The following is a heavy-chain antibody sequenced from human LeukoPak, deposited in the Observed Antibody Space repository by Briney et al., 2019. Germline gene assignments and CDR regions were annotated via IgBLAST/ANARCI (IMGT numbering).Heavy chain of an antibody. CDR2: IGSGDDL. CDR1: GFTFRIHA. V-gene: IGHV3-23*01. Sequence: GGSLRLSCAASGFTFRIHAMSWVRQAPGKGLEWVSTIGSGDDLHYADSVKGRFTVSRDDPQNTLYLQMNSLRDEDAAIYYCAKDATPGNSVYDHFDYWGQGTLVTVSS. J-gene: IGHJ4*02. D-gene: IGHD5/OR15-5a*01. CDR3: AKDATPGNSVYDHFDY.